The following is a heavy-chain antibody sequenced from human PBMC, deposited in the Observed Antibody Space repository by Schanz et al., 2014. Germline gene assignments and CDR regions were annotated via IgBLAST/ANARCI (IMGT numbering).Heavy chain of an antibody. J-gene: IGHJ6*03. CDR3: AKGPYYYYYMDV. CDR2: IWSDGTNE. V-gene: IGHV3-33*06. Sequence: VQLAESGGGLVQPGGSLRLSCAASGFTFSSYGMHWVRQAPGKGLEWVAVIWSDGTNEYYADSVKGRFTISGDSSKYTVYLQMNSLRADDTAVYYCAKGPYYYYYMDVWGNGTTVTVSS. CDR1: GFTFSSYG.